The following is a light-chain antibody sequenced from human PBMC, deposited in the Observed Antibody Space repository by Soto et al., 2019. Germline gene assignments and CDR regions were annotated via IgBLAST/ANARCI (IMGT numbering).Light chain of an antibody. J-gene: IGKJ2*01. V-gene: IGKV1-5*03. Sequence: DIEMTQSPSTLSASVGDRVTITCRATQSRNIWLAWYQQKPGKGPKLLISKASSLESGVPSRFSGSGSGTEFSLTISSLQPDDFATYYCQQYKAYSYTFGQGTKLEMK. CDR3: QQYKAYSYT. CDR2: KAS. CDR1: QSRNIW.